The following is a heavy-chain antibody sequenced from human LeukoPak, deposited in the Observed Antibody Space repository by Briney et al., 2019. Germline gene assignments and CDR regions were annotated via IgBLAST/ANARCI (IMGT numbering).Heavy chain of an antibody. J-gene: IGHJ4*02. Sequence: GGSLRLSCAASGFTFSSYWMSWVRQAPGKGLEWVSSISSSSSYIYYADSVKGRFTISRDNAKNSLYLQMNSLRAEDTAVYYCARDALYSSSSPYYFDYWGQGTLVTVSS. V-gene: IGHV3-21*01. D-gene: IGHD6-6*01. CDR2: ISSSSSYI. CDR1: GFTFSSYW. CDR3: ARDALYSSSSPYYFDY.